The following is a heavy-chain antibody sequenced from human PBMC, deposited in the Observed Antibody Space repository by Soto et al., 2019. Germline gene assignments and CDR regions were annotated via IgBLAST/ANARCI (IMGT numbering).Heavy chain of an antibody. D-gene: IGHD3-3*01. CDR1: GGSISSYY. CDR2: IYYSGST. J-gene: IGHJ4*02. Sequence: QVQLQESGPGLVKPSETLSLTCTVPGGSISSYYWSWIRQPPGKGMEWIGYIYYSGSTNYNPSLKSRVTIAVDTSKNQFSLKLSSVTAADTAVYYCARSAWSGYLDYWGQGTLVTVSS. V-gene: IGHV4-59*01. CDR3: ARSAWSGYLDY.